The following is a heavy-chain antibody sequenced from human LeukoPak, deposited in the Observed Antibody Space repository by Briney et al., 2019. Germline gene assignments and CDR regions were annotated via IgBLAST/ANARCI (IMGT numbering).Heavy chain of an antibody. V-gene: IGHV5-51*01. CDR1: GYSFTSYW. J-gene: IGHJ4*02. CDR3: ARCRYPGIAAADLFDY. D-gene: IGHD6-13*01. Sequence: GESLKISCKGSGYSFTSYWIGWVRQMPGEGLEWMGIIYPGDSDTRYSPSFQGQVTIPADKSISTAYLQRSSLKASDTAMYYCARCRYPGIAAADLFDYWGQGTLVTVSS. CDR2: IYPGDSDT.